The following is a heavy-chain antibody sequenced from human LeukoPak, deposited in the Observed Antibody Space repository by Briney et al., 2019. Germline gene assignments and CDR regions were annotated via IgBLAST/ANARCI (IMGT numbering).Heavy chain of an antibody. J-gene: IGHJ5*01. CDR1: GFTFSSYA. Sequence: GGSLRLSCAASGFTFSSYAMSWVRQAPGKGLVWISTISGSGTATHYADSVKGRFTISRDNSKNTLYLQMNSLRADDTAAYYCAKGHRLCSSGNCNSQVDSWGHGTLVIVPS. D-gene: IGHD2-15*01. CDR2: ISGSGTAT. V-gene: IGHV3-23*01. CDR3: AKGHRLCSSGNCNSQVDS.